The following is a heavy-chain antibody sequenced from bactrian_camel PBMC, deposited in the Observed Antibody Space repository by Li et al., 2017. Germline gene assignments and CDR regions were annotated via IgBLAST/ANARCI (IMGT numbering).Heavy chain of an antibody. Sequence: HVQLVESGGGLVQPGGSLRLSCVASGITDKSACMGWFRQAPGKAREGVAAINTTGVATYYSDSVKGRFTISRDNDKNTLNLQMNSLKLEDTAIYYCAAPIGEYWVGEYLFRGQGTQVTVS. CDR2: INTTGVAT. CDR3: AAPIGEYWVGEYLF. J-gene: IGHJ4*01. CDR1: GITDKSAC. V-gene: IGHV3S1*01. D-gene: IGHD1*01.